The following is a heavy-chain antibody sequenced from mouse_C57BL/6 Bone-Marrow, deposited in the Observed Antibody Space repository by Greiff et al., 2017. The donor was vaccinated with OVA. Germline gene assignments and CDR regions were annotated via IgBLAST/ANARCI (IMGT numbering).Heavy chain of an antibody. CDR2: IHPNSGST. J-gene: IGHJ1*03. V-gene: IGHV1-64*01. Sequence: QVQLQQPGAELVKPGASVKLSCKASGYTFTSYWMHWVKQRPGQGLEWIGMIHPNSGSTNYNEKFKSKATLTVDKSYSTAYMQLSSLTSEDSAVYYCASITTVVGYFDVWGTGTTVTVSS. D-gene: IGHD1-1*01. CDR1: GYTFTSYW. CDR3: ASITTVVGYFDV.